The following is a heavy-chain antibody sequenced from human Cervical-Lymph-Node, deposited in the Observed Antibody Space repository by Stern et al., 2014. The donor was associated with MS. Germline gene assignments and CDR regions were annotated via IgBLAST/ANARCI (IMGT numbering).Heavy chain of an antibody. CDR2: ISPYNGNT. CDR1: GYTFTNYP. J-gene: IGHJ5*02. CDR3: ARDDYSDFVLRGFDP. Sequence: QMQLVQSGAEVKKPGASVKVSCKASGYTFTNYPINWVRQAPGQGLEWMGWISPYNGNTNYAQKLQGRFTRTTDTSTSTAYMELRSLRSDDTAVYYCARDDYSDFVLRGFDPWGQGTLVTVSS. D-gene: IGHD4-11*01. V-gene: IGHV1-18*01.